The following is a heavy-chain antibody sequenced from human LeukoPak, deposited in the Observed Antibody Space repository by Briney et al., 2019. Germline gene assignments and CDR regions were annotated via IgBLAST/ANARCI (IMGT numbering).Heavy chain of an antibody. Sequence: PGGSLRLSCAASGFTVSDNYMSWVRQAPGQGLEWVSIIYSGGTTYYADSVKGRFTISRDNAKNSLYLQMNSLRAEDTAVYYCAREGYYYFDYWGQGTLVTVSS. CDR3: AREGYYYFDY. J-gene: IGHJ4*02. CDR2: IYSGGTT. D-gene: IGHD1-26*01. V-gene: IGHV3-66*01. CDR1: GFTVSDNY.